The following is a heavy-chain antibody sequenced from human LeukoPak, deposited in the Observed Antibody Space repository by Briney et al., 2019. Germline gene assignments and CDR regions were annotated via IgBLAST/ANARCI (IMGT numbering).Heavy chain of an antibody. CDR3: ARHVINGGNMDV. Sequence: SETLSLTCAVYGGSFSGCYWSWIRQPPGKGLEWIGEINHSGSTNYNPSLKSRVTISVDTSKNQFSLKLSSVTAADTAVYYCARHVINGGNMDVWGKGTTVTVSS. CDR1: GGSFSGCY. CDR2: INHSGST. V-gene: IGHV4-34*01. D-gene: IGHD2-15*01. J-gene: IGHJ6*03.